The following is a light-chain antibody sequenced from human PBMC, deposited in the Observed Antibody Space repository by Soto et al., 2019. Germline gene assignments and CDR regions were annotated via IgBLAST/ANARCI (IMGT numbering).Light chain of an antibody. CDR1: SSDIGDSNS. CDR3: SSYAGSKNYV. V-gene: IGLV2-8*01. CDR2: DVS. Sequence: QSVLTQPPSASGSPGQSVTISCTGTSSDIGDSNSVSWYQQHPGKAPKLMIYDVSKRPSGVPDRFSGSKSGNKASLTVSGLQAEDEADYYCSSYAGSKNYVFGNGTKVTVL. J-gene: IGLJ1*01.